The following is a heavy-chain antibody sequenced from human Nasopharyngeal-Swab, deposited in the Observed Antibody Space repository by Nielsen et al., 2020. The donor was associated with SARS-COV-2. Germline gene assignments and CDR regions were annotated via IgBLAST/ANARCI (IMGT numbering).Heavy chain of an antibody. V-gene: IGHV4-4*02. J-gene: IGHJ4*02. CDR2: IYHSGST. D-gene: IGHD1-1*01. CDR3: ARVGNNYVFDY. CDR1: GGSISSSNW. Sequence: SETLSLTCAVSGGSISSSNWWSWVRQPPGKGLEWIGEIYHSGSTNYNPSLKSRVTISVDKSKNQFFLKLTSVTAADTAVYYCARVGNNYVFDYWGQGTLVTVSS.